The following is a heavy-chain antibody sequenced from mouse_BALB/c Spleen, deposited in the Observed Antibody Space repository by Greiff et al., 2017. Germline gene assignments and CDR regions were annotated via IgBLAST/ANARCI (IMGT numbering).Heavy chain of an antibody. CDR3: ARGSAFDY. CDR2: INPNNGGT. CDR1: GYTFTDYN. J-gene: IGHJ3*01. V-gene: IGHV1-18*01. Sequence: VQLQQSGPELVKPGASVKIPCTASGYTFTDYNMDWVKQSPGKSLEWIGDINPNNGGTIYNQKFKGKATLTVDKSSSTAYMGLRSLTSEDTAVYYCARGSAFDYWGQGTLVTVSA.